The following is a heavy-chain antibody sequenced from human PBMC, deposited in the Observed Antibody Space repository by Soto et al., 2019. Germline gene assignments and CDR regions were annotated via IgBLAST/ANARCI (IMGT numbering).Heavy chain of an antibody. Sequence: QVHLVESGGGVVQPGRSLRLSCAASGFTFSSYGMHWVRQAPGKGLEWVAVISYDGNNKYYVDSVKGRFTISRDSSKNTLYLQMNSLRAEDTAVYYCAKDLQQQLVRGWFDPWGQGTLVIVSS. J-gene: IGHJ5*02. CDR2: ISYDGNNK. D-gene: IGHD6-13*01. V-gene: IGHV3-30*18. CDR1: GFTFSSYG. CDR3: AKDLQQQLVRGWFDP.